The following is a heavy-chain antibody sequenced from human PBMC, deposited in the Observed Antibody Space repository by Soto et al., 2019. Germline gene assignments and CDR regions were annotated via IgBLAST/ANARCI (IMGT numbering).Heavy chain of an antibody. CDR2: ISYDGSNK. CDR1: GFTFSSYG. Sequence: PGGSLRLSCAASGFTFSSYGMHWVRQAPGKGLEWVAVISYDGSNKYYADSVKGRCTISRDNTKNTLYLQVNSLRVEDTAIYYCARARYNPLPDVWGQGTSVTVSS. CDR3: ARARYNPLPDV. J-gene: IGHJ6*02. D-gene: IGHD5-18*01. V-gene: IGHV3-30*03.